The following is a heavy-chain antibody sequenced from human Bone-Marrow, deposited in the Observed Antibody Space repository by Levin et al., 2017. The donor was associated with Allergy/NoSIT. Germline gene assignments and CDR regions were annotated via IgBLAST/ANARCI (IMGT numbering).Heavy chain of an antibody. J-gene: IGHJ5*02. CDR3: ARSCSYVGSCYGRFDT. CDR2: MKGDGSGT. Sequence: PSGGSLRLSCGASGFTFSDYWMHWVRQAPGKGLVWVSRMKGDGSGTTYADSVKGRFTISRDNAKNTLYLQMNSLRDEDTAVYYCARSCSYVGSCYGRFDTWGQGTLVAVSS. CDR1: GFTFSDYW. V-gene: IGHV3-74*01. D-gene: IGHD2-15*01.